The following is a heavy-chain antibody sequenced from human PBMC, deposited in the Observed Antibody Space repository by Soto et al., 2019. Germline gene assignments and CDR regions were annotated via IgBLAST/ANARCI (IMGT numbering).Heavy chain of an antibody. V-gene: IGHV3-30-3*01. CDR3: ARDHGEDYGDLGVLNY. CDR2: ISYDGSNK. CDR1: GFTFSSYA. Sequence: GGSLRLSCAASGFTFSSYAMHWVRQAPGKGLEWVAVISYDGSNKYYADSVKGRFTISRDNSKNTLYLQMNSLRAEDTAVYYCARDHGEDYGDLGVLNYWGQGTLVTVSS. J-gene: IGHJ4*02. D-gene: IGHD4-17*01.